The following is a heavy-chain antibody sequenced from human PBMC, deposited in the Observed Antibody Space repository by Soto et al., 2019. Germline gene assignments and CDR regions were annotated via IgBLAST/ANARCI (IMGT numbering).Heavy chain of an antibody. Sequence: QVQLVQSGAEVKKPGASVKVSCQASGYSFSNNGISWVRQAPGQGFEWMGWINGDNGNTNYAQKFQGRVIMTTDTSTSTAYMELRSLRSDDTAVCYCARDLGYGDYGTDFWGQGTLVTVSS. V-gene: IGHV1-18*04. CDR3: ARDLGYGDYGTDF. CDR1: GYSFSNNG. D-gene: IGHD4-17*01. CDR2: INGDNGNT. J-gene: IGHJ4*02.